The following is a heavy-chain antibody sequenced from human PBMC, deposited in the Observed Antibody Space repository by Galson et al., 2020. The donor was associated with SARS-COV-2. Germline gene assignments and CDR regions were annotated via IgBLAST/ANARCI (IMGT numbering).Heavy chain of an antibody. CDR3: ARDKVTAWSDAFDI. CDR2: VYTSGGATGST. CDR1: GGSISSGDNY. J-gene: IGHJ3*02. V-gene: IGHV4-61*02. D-gene: IGHD2-21*02. Sequence: SETLSLTCTVSGGSISSGDNYWSWIRQPAGKGLEWIGRVYTSGGATGSTNYNPSLKSRLAISVDTSKNQFSLKLRSVTAADSAVYYCARDKVTAWSDAFDIWGPGTMVTVSS.